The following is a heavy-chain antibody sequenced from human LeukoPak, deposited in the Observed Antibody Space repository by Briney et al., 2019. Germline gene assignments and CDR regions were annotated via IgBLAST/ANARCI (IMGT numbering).Heavy chain of an antibody. V-gene: IGHV3-23*01. CDR2: ISGSGGST. D-gene: IGHD3-22*01. CDR3: AKGAQRNYYDSSGSPFDY. CDR1: GFTFSSYA. Sequence: GSLRLSCAASGFTFSSYAMSWVRQAPGKGLEWVSAISGSGGSTYYADSVKGRFTISRDNSKNTLYLQMNSLRAEDTAVYYCAKGAQRNYYDSSGSPFDYWGQGTLVTVSS. J-gene: IGHJ4*02.